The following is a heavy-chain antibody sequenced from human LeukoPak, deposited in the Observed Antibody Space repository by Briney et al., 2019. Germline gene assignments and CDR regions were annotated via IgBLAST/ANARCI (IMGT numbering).Heavy chain of an antibody. Sequence: GGSLRLSCAASGFTFSDYYMSWIRQAPGKGLEWVSYISSSGSTIYHADSVKGRFTISRDNAKNSLYLQMNSLRAEDTAVYYCARDGCSSTSCYLPGAFDPWGQGTLVTVSS. CDR1: GFTFSDYY. D-gene: IGHD2-2*01. CDR3: ARDGCSSTSCYLPGAFDP. J-gene: IGHJ5*02. V-gene: IGHV3-11*01. CDR2: ISSSGSTI.